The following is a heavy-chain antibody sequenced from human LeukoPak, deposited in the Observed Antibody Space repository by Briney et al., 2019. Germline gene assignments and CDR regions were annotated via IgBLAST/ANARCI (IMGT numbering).Heavy chain of an antibody. CDR3: ARVSSSWYYFDY. CDR2: MNPNSGNT. Sequence: ASVKVSCKASGYTFTSYDINWVRQATGQGLEWMGWMNPNSGNTGYAQKFQGRVTMTRNTSISTAYMELSSLRSVDTAVYYCARVSSSWYYFDYWGQGTLVTVSS. CDR1: GYTFTSYD. V-gene: IGHV1-8*01. D-gene: IGHD6-13*01. J-gene: IGHJ4*02.